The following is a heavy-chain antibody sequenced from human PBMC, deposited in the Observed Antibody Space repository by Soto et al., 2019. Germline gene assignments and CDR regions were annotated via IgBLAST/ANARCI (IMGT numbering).Heavy chain of an antibody. CDR2: MNHSGST. CDR1: GGSFSGYY. Sequence: QVQLQQWGAGLLKPSETLSLTCAVYGGSFSGYYWSWIRQPPGKGLEWIGEMNHSGSTNYNPSLKSRVTISVDTSKNQFSLKLSSVTAADTAVYYCARGRNSRTPEIRKQWLVLFDYWGQGTLVTVSS. CDR3: ARGRNSRTPEIRKQWLVLFDY. D-gene: IGHD6-19*01. V-gene: IGHV4-34*01. J-gene: IGHJ4*02.